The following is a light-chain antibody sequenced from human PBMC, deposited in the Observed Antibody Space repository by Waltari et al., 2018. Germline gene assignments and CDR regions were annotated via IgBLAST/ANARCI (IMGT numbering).Light chain of an antibody. CDR2: SDS. CDR1: NIGTKS. CDR3: QVWEISRDHYV. Sequence: SYVLTQPPSVSVAPGESARITCGGNNIGTKSVHWYQQKQGQAPVLVIYSDSDRHSGIPVRLPGANSGNTATLTISRVEAGDEADYYCQVWEISRDHYVFGSGTEVTVL. V-gene: IGLV3-21*01. J-gene: IGLJ1*01.